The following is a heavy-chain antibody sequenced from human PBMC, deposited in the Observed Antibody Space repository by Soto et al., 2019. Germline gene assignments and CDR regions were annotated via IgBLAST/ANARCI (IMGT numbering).Heavy chain of an antibody. D-gene: IGHD3-22*01. CDR1: GYTFTGYY. V-gene: IGHV1-2*04. CDR2: INPNSGGT. Sequence: ASVKVSCKASGYTFTGYYMHWVRQAPGQGLEWMGWINPNSGGTNYAQKFQGWVTMTRDTSISTAYMELSRLRSDDTAVYYCALNDYYDSSGYYEGPPYYYYGMDVWGQGTTVTVSS. J-gene: IGHJ6*02. CDR3: ALNDYYDSSGYYEGPPYYYYGMDV.